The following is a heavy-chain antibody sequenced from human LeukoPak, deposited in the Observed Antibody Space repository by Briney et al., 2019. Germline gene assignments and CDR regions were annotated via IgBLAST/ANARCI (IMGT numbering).Heavy chain of an antibody. J-gene: IGHJ4*02. V-gene: IGHV3-48*04. CDR1: GFTFSSYS. CDR2: ISSSSNTI. Sequence: GGSLRLSCAASGFTFSSYSMNWVRQAPGKGLEWVSYISSSSNTIYYADSVKGRFTISRDNAKNSLYLQMNSLRAEDTAVYYCARGGYDRDGYWGQGTLVTVSS. CDR3: ARGGYDRDGY. D-gene: IGHD3-22*01.